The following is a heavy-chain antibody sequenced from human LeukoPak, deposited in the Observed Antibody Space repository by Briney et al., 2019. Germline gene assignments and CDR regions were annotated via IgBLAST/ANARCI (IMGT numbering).Heavy chain of an antibody. D-gene: IGHD2-2*02. Sequence: ASVKVSCKASGYTFTGYYIHWVRQAPGQGLEWMGWINPNSGGTNYAQKFQGRVTMSRDTSISTAYMELTRLRSDDTAVYYCARVDTVVVPTGITWCDPWGQGTLVTVSS. CDR3: ARVDTVVVPTGITWCDP. V-gene: IGHV1-2*02. CDR2: INPNSGGT. CDR1: GYTFTGYY. J-gene: IGHJ5*02.